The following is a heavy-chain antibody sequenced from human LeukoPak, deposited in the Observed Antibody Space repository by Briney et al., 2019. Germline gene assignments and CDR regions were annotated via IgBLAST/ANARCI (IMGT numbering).Heavy chain of an antibody. J-gene: IGHJ4*02. CDR1: GFTFSDYY. D-gene: IGHD3-3*01. V-gene: IGHV3-11*04. CDR3: ARDAMEWLLLGPFDY. Sequence: TGGSLRLSCAASGFTFSDYYMSWIRQAPGKGLEWVSYISSSGSTIYYADSVKGRFTISRDNAKNSLYLQMNSLRAEDTAVYCCARDAMEWLLLGPFDYWGQGTLVTVSS. CDR2: ISSSGSTI.